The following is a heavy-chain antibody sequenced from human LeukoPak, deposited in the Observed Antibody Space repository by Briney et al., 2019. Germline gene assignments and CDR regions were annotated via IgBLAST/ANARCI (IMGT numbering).Heavy chain of an antibody. D-gene: IGHD5-18*01. Sequence: GGSLRLSCAASGFTFSTYWMSWVRQAPGKGLEWVANINEDGSARYYLDSVRGRFTVSRDNAKNSLYLQMNSLRAEDTAVYYCAGAKAMVRGNWFDPWGQGTLVTVSS. J-gene: IGHJ5*02. CDR3: AGAKAMVRGNWFDP. CDR1: GFTFSTYW. V-gene: IGHV3-7*04. CDR2: INEDGSAR.